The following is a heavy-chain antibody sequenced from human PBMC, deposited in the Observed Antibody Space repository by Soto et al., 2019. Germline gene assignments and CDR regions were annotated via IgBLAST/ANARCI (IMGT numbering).Heavy chain of an antibody. CDR2: ISYDGSNK. CDR3: AKDQTWA. V-gene: IGHV3-30*18. J-gene: IGHJ4*02. D-gene: IGHD1-26*01. CDR1: GFTFRSYG. Sequence: QVQLAESGGGVVQPGRSLRLSCAASGFTFRSYGMHWVRQAPGKGLEWVAVISYDGSNKYYADSVKGRFTISRDNSKNTLYLQMNSLRAEDTAVYYCAKDQTWAWGQGTLVTVSS.